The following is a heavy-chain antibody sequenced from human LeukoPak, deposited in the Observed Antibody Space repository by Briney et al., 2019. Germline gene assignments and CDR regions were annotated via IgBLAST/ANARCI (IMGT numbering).Heavy chain of an antibody. Sequence: SQTLSLTCAVSGGSISSGGYSWSWIRQPPGKGLEWIGYIYHSRSTYYNPSLKSRVTISVDRSKNQFSLKLSSVTAADTAVYYCARGPYDYVWGSYRPGGFDYWGQGTLVTVSS. D-gene: IGHD3-16*02. CDR1: GGSISSGGYS. CDR2: IYHSRST. J-gene: IGHJ4*02. V-gene: IGHV4-30-2*01. CDR3: ARGPYDYVWGSYRPGGFDY.